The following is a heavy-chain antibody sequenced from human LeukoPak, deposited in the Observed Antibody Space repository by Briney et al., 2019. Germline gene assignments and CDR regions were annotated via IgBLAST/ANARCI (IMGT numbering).Heavy chain of an antibody. J-gene: IGHJ6*02. CDR1: GYTFTSYG. D-gene: IGHD4-11*01. V-gene: IGHV1-18*01. CDR3: ARDTLYSNYVNYYYYGMDV. Sequence: GASVKVSCKASGYTFTSYGISWVRQAPGQGLEWMGWISAYNGNTNYAQKLQGRVTMTTDTSTSTAYMELRSLRSDDTAVYYCARDTLYSNYVNYYYYGMDVWGQGTTVTVSS. CDR2: ISAYNGNT.